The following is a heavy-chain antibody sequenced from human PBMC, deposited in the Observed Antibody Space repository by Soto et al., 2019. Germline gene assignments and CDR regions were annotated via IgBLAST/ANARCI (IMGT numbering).Heavy chain of an antibody. V-gene: IGHV1-58*01. D-gene: IGHD1-26*01. CDR2: IVVGSGNT. J-gene: IGHJ6*02. Sequence: ASVKVSCKASGFTFTSSAVQWVRQARGQRLEWIGWIVVGSGNTNYAQKFQERVTITRDMSTSTAYMELSSLRSEDTAVYYCAADPVYSGSYAFLYGMDVWGQGTTVTVSS. CDR1: GFTFTSSA. CDR3: AADPVYSGSYAFLYGMDV.